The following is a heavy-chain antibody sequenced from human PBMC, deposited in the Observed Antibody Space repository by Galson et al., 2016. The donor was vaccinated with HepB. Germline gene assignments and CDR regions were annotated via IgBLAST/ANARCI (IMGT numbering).Heavy chain of an antibody. J-gene: IGHJ4*02. Sequence: LRLSCAAAGFTVSDNHVTWIRQAPGKGLECVSVIFGRGNTYYADSVDGRFTISRDNARNTVYLQMNSLRTEDTAVYYCAGYGGNSVWGQGTLVTVSS. D-gene: IGHD4-23*01. V-gene: IGHV3-53*01. CDR1: GFTVSDNH. CDR2: IFGRGNT. CDR3: AGYGGNSV.